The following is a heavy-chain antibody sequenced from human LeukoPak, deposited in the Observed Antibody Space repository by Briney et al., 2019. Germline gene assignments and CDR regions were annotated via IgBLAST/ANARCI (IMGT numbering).Heavy chain of an antibody. V-gene: IGHV6-1*01. J-gene: IGHJ4*02. Sequence: SQTLSLTCAISGDSVSNNSAAWNWIRQSPSRGLEGLGSTYYRSKWYNDYAVSVKSRITINPDTSKNQFSLQVNSVTPEDTAVYYCARAPTPIIAVAGSFDYWGQGTLVTVSS. CDR1: GDSVSNNSAA. CDR2: TYYRSKWYN. D-gene: IGHD6-19*01. CDR3: ARAPTPIIAVAGSFDY.